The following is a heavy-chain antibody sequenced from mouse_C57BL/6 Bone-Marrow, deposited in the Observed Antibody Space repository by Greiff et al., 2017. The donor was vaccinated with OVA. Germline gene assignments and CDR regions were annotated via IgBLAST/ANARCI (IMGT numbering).Heavy chain of an antibody. Sequence: VQLLQSGPELVKPGASVKISCKASGYSFTGYYMHWVKQSHGNILDWIGYIYPYNGVSSYNQKFKGKATLTVDKSSSTAYMELRSLTSEDSAVYYGARPYYDYDPWFAYWGQGTLVTVSA. CDR3: ARPYYDYDPWFAY. J-gene: IGHJ3*01. V-gene: IGHV1-31*01. CDR2: IYPYNGVS. CDR1: GYSFTGYY. D-gene: IGHD2-4*01.